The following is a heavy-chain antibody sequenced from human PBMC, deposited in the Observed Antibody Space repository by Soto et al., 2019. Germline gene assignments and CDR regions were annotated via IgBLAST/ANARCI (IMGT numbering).Heavy chain of an antibody. CDR1: GFSLNTSGVG. D-gene: IGHD4-17*01. J-gene: IGHJ3*02. V-gene: IGHV2-5*01. CDR2: IYWTDDK. CDR3: AHKLPVTTSAFDI. Sequence: QITLKESGPTLVKPTQTLTLTCTFSGFSLNTSGVGVGWVRQPPGRALEWLAVIYWTDDKRYSPFLKSRLSITKDTSKNQVVLTMTNMDPMDTAIFFCAHKLPVTTSAFDIWGQGTMVTVSS.